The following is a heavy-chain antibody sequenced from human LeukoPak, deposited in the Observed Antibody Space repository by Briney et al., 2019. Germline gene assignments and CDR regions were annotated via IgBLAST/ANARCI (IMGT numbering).Heavy chain of an antibody. V-gene: IGHV3-30*03. CDR1: GFTFSSYS. Sequence: GGSLRLSCAASGFTFSSYSMNWVRQAPGKGLEWVAVISYDGSNKYYADSVKGRFTISRDNSKNTLYLQMNSLRAEDTAVYYCAREAYGRRFDPWGQGTLVTVSS. CDR3: AREAYGRRFDP. J-gene: IGHJ5*02. CDR2: ISYDGSNK. D-gene: IGHD3-10*01.